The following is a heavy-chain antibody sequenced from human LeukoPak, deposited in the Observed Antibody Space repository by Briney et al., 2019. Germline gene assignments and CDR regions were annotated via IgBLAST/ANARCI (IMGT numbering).Heavy chain of an antibody. CDR1: GLTVTNNY. CDR2: IYSSGST. D-gene: IGHD2-21*02. CDR3: AGSVAYCGGDCRLGDY. J-gene: IGHJ4*02. V-gene: IGHV3-66*01. Sequence: GGSLRLSCAASGLTVTNNYITWVRQAPGKGLEWVSVIYSSGSTYYAASVKARFTISRDNSKNTVYLQMNSLRAEDTAVYYCAGSVAYCGGDCRLGDYWGQGTLVTVSS.